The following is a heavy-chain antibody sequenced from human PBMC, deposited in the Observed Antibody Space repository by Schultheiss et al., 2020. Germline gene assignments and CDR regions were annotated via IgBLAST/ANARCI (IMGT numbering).Heavy chain of an antibody. CDR1: GFTFSSYA. CDR3: ARDLHY. CDR2: IYSGGST. Sequence: GGSLRLSCAASGFTFSSYAMSWVRQAPGKGLEWVSVIYSGGSTYYADSVKGRFTISRDNARNTLYLQMNSLRAEDTAVYYCARDLHYWGQGTLVTVSS. V-gene: IGHV3-23*03. J-gene: IGHJ4*02.